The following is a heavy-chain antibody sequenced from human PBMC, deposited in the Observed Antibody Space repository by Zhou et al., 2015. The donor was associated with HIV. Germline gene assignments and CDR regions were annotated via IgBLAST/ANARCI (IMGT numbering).Heavy chain of an antibody. CDR3: ASSTATPDGYNYPATHWYFDL. J-gene: IGHJ2*01. D-gene: IGHD5-24*01. CDR2: IIPIFGTP. V-gene: IGHV1-69*12. Sequence: QVQLVQSGAEVRKPGSSVKVSCKASGGTFSTYAITWVRQAPGQGLEWMGGIIPIFGTPNYAQKFQGRLTITADESTSTAYMELSSLRSEDTAVYYCASSTATPDGYNYPATHWYFDLWGRGTLVTVSS. CDR1: GGTFSTYA.